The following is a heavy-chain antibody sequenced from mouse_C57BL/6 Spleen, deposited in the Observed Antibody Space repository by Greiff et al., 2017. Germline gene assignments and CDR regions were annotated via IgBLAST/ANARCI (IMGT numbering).Heavy chain of an antibody. Sequence: VQLQQPGASVKISCKASGYAFSSYWMNWVKQRPGKGLEWIGQIYPGDGDTNYNGKFKGKATLTADKSSSTAYMKLSSLTSEDSAVSFCARSNSSGYVGDYWGQGTTLTVSS. CDR1: GYAFSSYW. CDR2: IYPGDGDT. V-gene: IGHV1-80*01. J-gene: IGHJ2*01. D-gene: IGHD3-2*02. CDR3: ARSNSSGYVGDY.